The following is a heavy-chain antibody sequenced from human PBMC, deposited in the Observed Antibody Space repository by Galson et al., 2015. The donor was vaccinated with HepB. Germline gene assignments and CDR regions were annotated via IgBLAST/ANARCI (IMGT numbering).Heavy chain of an antibody. CDR3: ARAAPLGYCSSTSCYAEYFQH. CDR1: GFTVSSNY. Sequence: SLRLSCAASGFTVSSNYMSWVRQAPGKGLEWVSVIYSGGSTYYADSVKGRFTISRDNSKNTLYLQMNSLRAEDTAVYYCARAAPLGYCSSTSCYAEYFQHWGQGTLVTVSS. D-gene: IGHD2-2*01. J-gene: IGHJ1*01. CDR2: IYSGGST. V-gene: IGHV3-66*02.